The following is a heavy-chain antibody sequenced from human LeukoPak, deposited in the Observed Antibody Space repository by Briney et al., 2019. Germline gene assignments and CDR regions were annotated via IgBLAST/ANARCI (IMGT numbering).Heavy chain of an antibody. D-gene: IGHD5-18*01. Sequence: PGGSLRLSCAASGFTFSPLGMNWVRQAPGRGLEWVSYISSGTSTTYYADSVRGRFTISRDNAKNSLYLQLNSLRDEDTAVYYCARERTGPNRGYSYGQETDWGQGTLVTVSS. CDR3: ARERTGPNRGYSYGQETD. CDR2: ISSGTSTT. V-gene: IGHV3-48*02. J-gene: IGHJ4*02. CDR1: GFTFSPLG.